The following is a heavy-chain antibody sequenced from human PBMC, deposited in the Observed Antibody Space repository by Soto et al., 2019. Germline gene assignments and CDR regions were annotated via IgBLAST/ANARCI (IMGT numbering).Heavy chain of an antibody. V-gene: IGHV4-61*01. CDR1: GGSVSSGSYY. J-gene: IGHJ4*02. CDR3: ARSNAYNDVWSGYFDY. CDR2: IYYSGST. D-gene: IGHD3-3*01. Sequence: QVQLQESGPGLVKPSETLSLTCTVSGGSVSSGSYYWSWIRQPPGKGLEWIGYIYYSGSTNYNPSLKSRVNISVDTSKNQFSLKLSSVTAANTAVYYCARSNAYNDVWSGYFDYWGQGTLVTVSS.